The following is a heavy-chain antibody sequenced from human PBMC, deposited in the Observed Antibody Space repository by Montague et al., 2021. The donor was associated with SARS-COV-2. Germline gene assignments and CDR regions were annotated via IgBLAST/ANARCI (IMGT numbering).Heavy chain of an antibody. Sequence: SETLSLTCNVSGGSMSTVNYYWGWVRQTPGKGLDWVGSISYSGATYYNPSLETRVSISRDTSKSQFSLELRSVTAADTAVYYCARERQEVGLYFDPWGHGTLVTVSS. CDR1: GGSMSTVNYY. D-gene: IGHD3/OR15-3a*01. CDR3: ARERQEVGLYFDP. J-gene: IGHJ5*02. V-gene: IGHV4-39*07. CDR2: ISYSGAT.